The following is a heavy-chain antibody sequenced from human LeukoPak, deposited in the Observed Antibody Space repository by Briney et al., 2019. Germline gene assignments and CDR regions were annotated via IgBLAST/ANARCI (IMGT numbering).Heavy chain of an antibody. J-gene: IGHJ4*02. D-gene: IGHD5-18*01. CDR3: VWWHVDTAIILDY. CDR2: INHSGST. V-gene: IGHV4-34*01. CDR1: GGSFSGYY. Sequence: SETLSLTCAVYGGSFSGYYWSWIRQPPGKGLEWIGEINHSGSTNYNPSLKSRVTISVDTSKNQFSLKLSSVTAADTAVYYSVWWHVDTAIILDYWGQGTLVTVSS.